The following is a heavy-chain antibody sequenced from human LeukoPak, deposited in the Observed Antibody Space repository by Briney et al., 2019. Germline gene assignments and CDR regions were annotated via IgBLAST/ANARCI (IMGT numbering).Heavy chain of an antibody. J-gene: IGHJ4*02. CDR2: IYYSGST. CDR3: ARKASRITIFGVVKFFDY. CDR1: GGSISSSSYY. V-gene: IGHV4-39*01. D-gene: IGHD3-3*01. Sequence: PSETLSLTCTVSGGSISSSSYYWGWIRQPPGKGLEWIGSIYYSGSTYYNPSLKSRVTISVDTSKNQFSLKLSSVTAADTAVHYCARKASRITIFGVVKFFDYWGQGTLVTVSS.